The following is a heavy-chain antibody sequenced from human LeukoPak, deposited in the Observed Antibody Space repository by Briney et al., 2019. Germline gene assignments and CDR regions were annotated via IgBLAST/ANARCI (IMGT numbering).Heavy chain of an antibody. CDR3: ARALGYCSGGSCSEGDP. J-gene: IGHJ5*02. Sequence: GGSLRLSCAASGFTFSSYSMNWVRQAPGKGLEWVSSISSSSSYIYYADSVKGRFTISRDNAKNLLYLQMNSLRAEDTAVYYCARALGYCSGGSCSEGDPWGQGTLVTVSS. D-gene: IGHD2-15*01. CDR2: ISSSSSYI. CDR1: GFTFSSYS. V-gene: IGHV3-21*01.